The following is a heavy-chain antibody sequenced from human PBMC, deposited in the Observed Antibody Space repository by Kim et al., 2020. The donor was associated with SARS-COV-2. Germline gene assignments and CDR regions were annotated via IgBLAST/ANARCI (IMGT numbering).Heavy chain of an antibody. Sequence: SETLSLTCTVSDGSVNSGSYYWSWIRQPPGKGLEWIGYIYYSGTTKYNPSPKSRVTISVDTSRNQFSLKLSSVTAADTAVYYCARASVVGAYYGVDVWG. D-gene: IGHD2-15*01. CDR3: ARASVVGAYYGVDV. CDR2: IYYSGTT. J-gene: IGHJ6*02. CDR1: DGSVNSGSYY. V-gene: IGHV4-61*01.